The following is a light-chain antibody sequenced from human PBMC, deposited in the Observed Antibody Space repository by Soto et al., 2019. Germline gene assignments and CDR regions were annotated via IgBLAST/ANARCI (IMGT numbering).Light chain of an antibody. CDR1: QSLLHGTGNTY. CDR2: FAS. Sequence: IVMTQSPLSLPVTPGEPASISCRSSQSLLHGTGNTYLDWYVQKPGQSPQLLIYFASNRASGDPDRFSGSVSGTNFTLTISRVHTEDVGVYYCMQALSAPLTFGGGTKVEIK. V-gene: IGKV2-28*01. J-gene: IGKJ4*01. CDR3: MQALSAPLT.